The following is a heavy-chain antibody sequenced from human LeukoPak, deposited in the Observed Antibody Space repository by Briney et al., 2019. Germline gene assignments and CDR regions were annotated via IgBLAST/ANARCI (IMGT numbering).Heavy chain of an antibody. V-gene: IGHV3-9*01. D-gene: IGHD5-18*01. CDR1: GFTFDDYA. CDR3: AKDHGLWIQLWFTAFDI. Sequence: PGRSLRLSCAASGFTFDDYAMHWVRHAPGKGLEWVSGISWNSGSIGYADSVKGRFTISRDNAKNSLYLQMNSLRAEDTAVYYCAKDHGLWIQLWFTAFDIWGQGTMVTVSS. CDR2: ISWNSGSI. J-gene: IGHJ3*02.